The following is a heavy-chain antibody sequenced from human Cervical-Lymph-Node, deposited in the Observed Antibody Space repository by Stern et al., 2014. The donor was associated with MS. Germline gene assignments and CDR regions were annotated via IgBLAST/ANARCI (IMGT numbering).Heavy chain of an antibody. J-gene: IGHJ4*02. CDR2: ISSSSSYI. Sequence: EVQLVQSGGGLVKPGGSLRLSCAASGFTFSNYSMNWVRQAPGKGLEWGSFISSSSSYIYYADSVKGRFTISRDNAKNSLFLQMNSLRAEDTAVYYCTNSGYDSFRLIDYWGQGALVTVSS. D-gene: IGHD5-12*01. V-gene: IGHV3-21*01. CDR3: TNSGYDSFRLIDY. CDR1: GFTFSNYS.